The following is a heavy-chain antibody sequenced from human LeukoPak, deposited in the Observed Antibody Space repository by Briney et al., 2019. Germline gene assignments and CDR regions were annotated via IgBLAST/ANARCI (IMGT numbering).Heavy chain of an antibody. CDR1: GYTFTGYY. CDR3: ARGPFPGSTENNWFDP. D-gene: IGHD3-3*02. Sequence: ASVKVSFKASGYTFTGYYMHWVRQAPGQGLEWMGWINPNSGGTNYAQKFQGRVTMTRDTSISTAYMELSGLRSDDTAVYYCARGPFPGSTENNWFDPWGQGTLVTVSS. CDR2: INPNSGGT. J-gene: IGHJ5*02. V-gene: IGHV1-2*02.